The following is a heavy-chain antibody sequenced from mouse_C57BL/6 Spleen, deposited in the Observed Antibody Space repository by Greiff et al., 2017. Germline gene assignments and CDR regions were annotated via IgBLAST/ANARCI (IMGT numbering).Heavy chain of an antibody. J-gene: IGHJ4*01. V-gene: IGHV1-69*01. CDR2: IDPSDSYT. D-gene: IGHD2-4*01. CDR1: GYTFTSYW. Sequence: QVQLQQSGAELVMPGASVKLSCKASGYTFTSYWMPWVKQRPGQGLEWIGEIDPSDSYTNYNQKFKGKSTLTVDKSSSTAYMQLSSLTSEDSAVYYCARKESYYDYDGYAMDYWGQGTSVTVSS. CDR3: ARKESYYDYDGYAMDY.